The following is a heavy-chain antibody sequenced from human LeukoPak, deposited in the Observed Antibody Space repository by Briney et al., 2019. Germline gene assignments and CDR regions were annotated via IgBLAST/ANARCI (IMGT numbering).Heavy chain of an antibody. V-gene: IGHV4-39*07. CDR1: GGSISSSSYY. J-gene: IGHJ4*02. Sequence: SETLSLTCTVSGGSISSSSYYWGWIRQPPGKGLEWIGSIYYSGSTYYNPSLKSRVTISVDTSKNQFSLKLSSVTAADTAVYYCARRLASWAYYFDYWGQGTLVTVSS. CDR2: IYYSGST. D-gene: IGHD2-2*01. CDR3: ARRLASWAYYFDY.